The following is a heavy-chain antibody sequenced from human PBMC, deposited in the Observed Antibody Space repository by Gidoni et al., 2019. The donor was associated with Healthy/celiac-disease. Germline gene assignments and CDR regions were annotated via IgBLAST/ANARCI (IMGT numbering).Heavy chain of an antibody. D-gene: IGHD3-16*01. CDR2: IAYDGSNK. V-gene: IGHV3-30-3*01. Sequence: QVQLVESGGGVVQPGRSLRLSCAASGFTFSSYAMHWVRQAPGKGLEWVAVIAYDGSNKYYADAVKARFTISRDNSKNTLYLQMNSLRAEDTAVYYCARGLIPNGLYYYDYYGMDVWGQGTTVTVSS. CDR1: GFTFSSYA. J-gene: IGHJ6*02. CDR3: ARGLIPNGLYYYDYYGMDV.